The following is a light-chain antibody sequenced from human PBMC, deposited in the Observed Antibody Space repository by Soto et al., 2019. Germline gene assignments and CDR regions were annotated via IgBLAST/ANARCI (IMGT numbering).Light chain of an antibody. CDR1: SSDVGGYNY. J-gene: IGLJ2*01. V-gene: IGLV2-14*01. CDR3: SSYTSSTPHVV. CDR2: DVS. Sequence: QSALTQPASVSGSPGQSITISCTGTSSDVGGYNYVSWYQQHPGKAPKLMIYDVSNRPSGVSNRFSGSKSGNTASLTISGLQAEDEADYYCSSYTSSTPHVVFGGGTKLTV.